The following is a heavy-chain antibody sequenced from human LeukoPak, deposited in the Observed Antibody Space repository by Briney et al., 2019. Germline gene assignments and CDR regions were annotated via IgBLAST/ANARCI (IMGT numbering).Heavy chain of an antibody. V-gene: IGHV3-23*01. CDR2: ISGSGGST. Sequence: GGSLRLSCAASGFTFSSYAMSWVRQAPGKGLEWVLAISGSGGSTYYADSVKGRFTISRDNSKNTLYLQMNSLRAEDTAVYYCAKSPASIAAAGGVDYWGQGTLVTVSS. D-gene: IGHD6-13*01. J-gene: IGHJ4*02. CDR1: GFTFSSYA. CDR3: AKSPASIAAAGGVDY.